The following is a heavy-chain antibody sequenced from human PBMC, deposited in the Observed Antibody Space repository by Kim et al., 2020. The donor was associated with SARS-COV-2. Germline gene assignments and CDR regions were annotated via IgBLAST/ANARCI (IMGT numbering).Heavy chain of an antibody. CDR1: GFTFSSYS. V-gene: IGHV3-21*01. D-gene: IGHD3-10*01. CDR3: ARFTYYYGSGSYYFDY. J-gene: IGHJ4*02. CDR2: ISSSSSYI. Sequence: GGSLRLSCAASGFTFSSYSMNWVRQAPGKGLEWVSSISSSSSYIYYADSVKGRFTISRDNAKNSLYLQMNSLRAEDTAVYYCARFTYYYGSGSYYFDYWGQGTLVTVSS.